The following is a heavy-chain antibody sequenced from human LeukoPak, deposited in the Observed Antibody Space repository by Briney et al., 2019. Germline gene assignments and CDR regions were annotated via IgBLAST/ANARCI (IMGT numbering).Heavy chain of an antibody. CDR3: ARHGGAYCYDSSGYWV. CDR1: GGSISSYY. V-gene: IGHV4-59*08. Sequence: SETLSLTCTVSGGSISSYYWSWIRQPPGKGLEWIGYIYYTGSTNYNPSLKSRVTISVDTSKNQFSLKLTSVTAADTAVYYCARHGGAYCYDSSGYWVWGQGTLVTVSS. CDR2: IYYTGST. D-gene: IGHD3-22*01. J-gene: IGHJ4*02.